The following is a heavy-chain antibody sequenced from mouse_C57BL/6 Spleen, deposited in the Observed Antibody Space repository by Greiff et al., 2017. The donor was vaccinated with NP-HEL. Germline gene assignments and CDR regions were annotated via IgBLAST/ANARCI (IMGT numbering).Heavy chain of an antibody. J-gene: IGHJ3*01. CDR1: GYSITSGYY. D-gene: IGHD2-3*01. CDR3: AREDGYYPFAY. CDR2: ISYDGSN. Sequence: ESGPGLVKPSQSLSLTCSVTGYSITSGYYWNWIRQFPGNKLEWMGYISYDGSNNYNPSLKNRISITRDTSKNQFFLKLNSVTTEDTATYYCAREDGYYPFAYWGQGTLVTVSA. V-gene: IGHV3-6*01.